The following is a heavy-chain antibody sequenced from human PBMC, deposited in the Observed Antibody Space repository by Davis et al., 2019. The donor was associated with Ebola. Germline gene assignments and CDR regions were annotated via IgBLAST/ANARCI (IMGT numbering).Heavy chain of an antibody. CDR1: GFTFSSYG. Sequence: PGGSLRLSCAASGFTFSSYGMTWVRQAPGKGLEWVSTISDNSGHPYYADAVKGRFTISRDNSKNTLYLQINSLGGDDTGVYFCARVAYWNYGQQFFHHWGQGTVVTVSS. D-gene: IGHD1-7*01. CDR3: ARVAYWNYGQQFFHH. CDR2: ISDNSGHP. V-gene: IGHV3-23*01. J-gene: IGHJ1*01.